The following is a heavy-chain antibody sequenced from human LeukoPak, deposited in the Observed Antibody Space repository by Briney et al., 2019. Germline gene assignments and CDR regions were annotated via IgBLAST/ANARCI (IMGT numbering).Heavy chain of an antibody. CDR2: ISYDGSNK. D-gene: IGHD1-26*01. Sequence: GRSLRLSCAASGFTFSSYAMHWVRQAPGKGLEWVAVISYDGSNKYYADSVKGRFTISRDNSKNTLYLQMNSLRAEDTAVYYCAKGRSYLYYFDYWGQGTLVTVSS. CDR3: AKGRSYLYYFDY. CDR1: GFTFSSYA. J-gene: IGHJ4*02. V-gene: IGHV3-30*04.